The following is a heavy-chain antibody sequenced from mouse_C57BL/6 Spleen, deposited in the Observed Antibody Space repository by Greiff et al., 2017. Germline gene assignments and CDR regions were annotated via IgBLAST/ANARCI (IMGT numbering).Heavy chain of an antibody. Sequence: EVHLVESGEGLVKPGGSLKLSCAASGFTFSSYAMSWVRQTPEKRLEWVAYISSGGDYIYYADTVKGRFTITRDNARNTLYLQMSSLKSEDTAMYYCTRDGYSWYFDVWGTGTTVTVSS. V-gene: IGHV5-9-1*02. CDR2: ISSGGDYI. CDR1: GFTFSSYA. D-gene: IGHD2-3*01. J-gene: IGHJ1*03. CDR3: TRDGYSWYFDV.